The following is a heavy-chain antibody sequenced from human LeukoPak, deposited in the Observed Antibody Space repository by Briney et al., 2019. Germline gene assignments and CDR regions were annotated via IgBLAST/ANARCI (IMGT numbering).Heavy chain of an antibody. V-gene: IGHV1-3*01. CDR2: INAGNGNT. D-gene: IGHD3-22*01. Sequence: ASVKVSCKASGYTFTSYAMHWVRQAPGQRLEWMGWINAGNGNTKYSQKLQGRVTMITDTSTSTAYMELRSLRSDDTAMYYCARDLYHDSSGYSYYFDYWGQGTLVTVSS. CDR3: ARDLYHDSSGYSYYFDY. J-gene: IGHJ4*02. CDR1: GYTFTSYA.